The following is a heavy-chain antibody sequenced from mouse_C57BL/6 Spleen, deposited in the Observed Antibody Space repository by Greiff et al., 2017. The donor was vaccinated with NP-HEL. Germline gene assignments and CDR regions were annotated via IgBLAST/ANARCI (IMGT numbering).Heavy chain of an antibody. J-gene: IGHJ4*01. CDR3: ASIYYGYDGAMDY. D-gene: IGHD2-2*01. V-gene: IGHV1-64*01. CDR1: GYTFTSYW. CDR2: IHPNSGST. Sequence: QVQLKQPGAELVKPGASVKLSCKASGYTFTSYWMHWVKQRPGQGLEWIGMIHPNSGSTNYNEKFKSKATLTVDKSSSTAYMQLSSLTSEDSAVYYCASIYYGYDGAMDYWGQGTSVTVSS.